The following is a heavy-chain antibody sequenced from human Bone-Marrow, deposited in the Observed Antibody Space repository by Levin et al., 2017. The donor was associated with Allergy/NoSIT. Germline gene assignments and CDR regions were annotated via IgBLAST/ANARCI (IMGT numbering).Heavy chain of an antibody. V-gene: IGHV4-39*01. D-gene: IGHD4-17*01. CDR1: GGSISSSDSF. CDR3: AKTVTTKTNWFDP. Sequence: SETLSLTCTISGGSISSSDSFWGWIRQPPGTGLEWIGAIHFSGNTWYSPSLKSRATISADTSRNQFSLRLTSVTATDTAVYYCAKTVTTKTNWFDPWGQGTLVTVSS. J-gene: IGHJ5*02. CDR2: IHFSGNT.